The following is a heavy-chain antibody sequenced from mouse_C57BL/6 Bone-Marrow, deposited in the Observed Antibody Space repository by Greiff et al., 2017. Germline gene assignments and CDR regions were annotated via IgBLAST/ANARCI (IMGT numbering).Heavy chain of an antibody. D-gene: IGHD1-1*01. CDR1: GFPITSGYY. CDR3: AGDSYGYWYFDV. Sequence: VQLVESGPGLVKPSQSLFLACSITGFPITSGYYWIWIRQSPGKPLEWMGYITHIGETFYNPSLQSPISITRETSKNQFFLQLNSVTTEDTAMYYCAGDSYGYWYFDVWGAGTTVTVSS. CDR2: ITHIGET. V-gene: IGHV12-3*02. J-gene: IGHJ1*01.